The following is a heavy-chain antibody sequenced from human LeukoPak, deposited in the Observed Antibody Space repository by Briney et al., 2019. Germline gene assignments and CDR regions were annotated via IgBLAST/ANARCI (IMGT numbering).Heavy chain of an antibody. CDR1: GGSFSGYY. V-gene: IGHV4-34*01. J-gene: IGHJ5*02. Sequence: SETLSLTCAVSGGSFSGYYWSWIRQPPGKGLEWIGEINHSGSTNYNPSLKSRVTISVDTSKNQFSLKLSSVTAADAAVYYCARGLTVTTRGFDPWGQGTLVTVSS. D-gene: IGHD4-11*01. CDR2: INHSGST. CDR3: ARGLTVTTRGFDP.